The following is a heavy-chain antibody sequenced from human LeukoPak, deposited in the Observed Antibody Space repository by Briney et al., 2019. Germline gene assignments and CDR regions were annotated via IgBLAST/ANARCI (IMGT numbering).Heavy chain of an antibody. CDR2: IYYTGGT. V-gene: IGHV4-59*08. CDR1: GGSFSSFY. J-gene: IGHJ2*01. CDR3: ARHGTSVAWYFDL. D-gene: IGHD6-19*01. Sequence: SETLSLTCTVSGGSFSSFYWSWIRQPPGKGLEWIGYIYYTGGTNYTPCLKSRITTSVDTSKNQFSLQLSSVTAADTAVYYCARHGTSVAWYFDLWGRGTLVAVSS.